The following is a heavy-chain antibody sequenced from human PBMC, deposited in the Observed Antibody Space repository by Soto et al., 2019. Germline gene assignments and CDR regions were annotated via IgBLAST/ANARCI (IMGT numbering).Heavy chain of an antibody. D-gene: IGHD4-17*01. CDR2: IYYSGST. J-gene: IGHJ3*02. V-gene: IGHV4-61*01. Sequence: SETLSLTCTVSGGSVSSGSYYWSWIRQPPGKGLEWIGYIYYSGSTNYNPSLKSRATISVDTSKNQFSLKLSSVTAADTAVYYCARDPGDYGAFDIWGQGTMVTVSS. CDR1: GGSVSSGSYY. CDR3: ARDPGDYGAFDI.